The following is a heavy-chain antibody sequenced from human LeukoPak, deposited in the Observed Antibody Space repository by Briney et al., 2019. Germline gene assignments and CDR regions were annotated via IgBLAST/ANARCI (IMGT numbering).Heavy chain of an antibody. CDR3: ARAMSRWLVQGWFDP. V-gene: IGHV4-34*01. Sequence: PSETLSLTCAVYGGSFSGYYWSWIRQPPGKGLEWIGEINHSGSTNYNPSLKSRVTISVDTSKNQFSLKLSSVTAADTAVYYCARAMSRWLVQGWFDPWGQGTLVTVSS. D-gene: IGHD6-19*01. J-gene: IGHJ5*02. CDR1: GGSFSGYY. CDR2: INHSGST.